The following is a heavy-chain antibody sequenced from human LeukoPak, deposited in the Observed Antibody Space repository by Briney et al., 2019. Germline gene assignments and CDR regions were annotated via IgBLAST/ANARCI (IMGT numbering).Heavy chain of an antibody. V-gene: IGHV1-8*03. Sequence: GASVKVSCKASGYTFTSYDINWVRQATGQGLEWMGWMNPNSGNTGYAQKFQGRVTITRNTSISTAYMELRSLRSDDTAVYYCARVGIRPKGIAAAGIYYYYYMDVWGKGTTVTISS. CDR2: MNPNSGNT. CDR1: GYTFTSYD. D-gene: IGHD6-13*01. CDR3: ARVGIRPKGIAAAGIYYYYYMDV. J-gene: IGHJ6*03.